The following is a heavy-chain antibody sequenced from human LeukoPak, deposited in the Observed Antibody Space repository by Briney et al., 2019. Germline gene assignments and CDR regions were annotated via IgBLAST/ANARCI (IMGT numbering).Heavy chain of an antibody. CDR2: ISWNSGSI. J-gene: IGHJ3*02. CDR3: ARKALTSYYDSSGDTFDI. Sequence: GRSLRLSCAASGFTFDDYAMHWVRQAPGKGLEWVSGISWNSGSIGYADSVEGRFTISRDSAKNSLYLQMNSLRAEDTAVYYCARKALTSYYDSSGDTFDIWGQGTMVTVSS. D-gene: IGHD3-22*01. V-gene: IGHV3-9*01. CDR1: GFTFDDYA.